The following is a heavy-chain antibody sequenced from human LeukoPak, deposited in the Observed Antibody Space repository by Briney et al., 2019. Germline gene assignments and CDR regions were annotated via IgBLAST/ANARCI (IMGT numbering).Heavy chain of an antibody. D-gene: IGHD2-21*02. V-gene: IGHV4-34*01. Sequence: SETLSLTCAVYGGSFSGYYWSWIRQPPGKGLEWIGEINHSGSTNYSPSLKSRVTISVDTSKNQFSLKLSSVTAADTAVYYCARGGLRGDYPEGFDYWGQGTLVTVSS. CDR1: GGSFSGYY. J-gene: IGHJ4*02. CDR3: ARGGLRGDYPEGFDY. CDR2: INHSGST.